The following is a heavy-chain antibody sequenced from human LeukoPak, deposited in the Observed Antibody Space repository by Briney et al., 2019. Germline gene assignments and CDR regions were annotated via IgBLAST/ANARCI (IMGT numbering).Heavy chain of an antibody. Sequence: RGSLRLSCAASGFTFRNYAMTWVRQAPGKGLEWVSVIGASGADTYYSDSVKGRFTVSRDNSQNTLFLHMSSLRAEDTAVYFCARRPRDTSGYYLGAFHDWGQGTTVTVSS. CDR1: GFTFRNYA. D-gene: IGHD3-22*01. CDR2: IGASGADT. CDR3: ARRPRDTSGYYLGAFHD. V-gene: IGHV3-23*01. J-gene: IGHJ3*01.